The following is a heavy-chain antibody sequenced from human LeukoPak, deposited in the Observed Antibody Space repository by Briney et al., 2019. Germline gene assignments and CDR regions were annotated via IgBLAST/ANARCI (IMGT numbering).Heavy chain of an antibody. J-gene: IGHJ3*02. D-gene: IGHD1-26*01. CDR3: AGFMVGDTRRAFDI. CDR2: IYYSGST. Sequence: SETLSLTCTVSGGSISSSSYYWGWIRQPPGKGLEWIGNIYYSGSTYYNPSLKSRVTISVDTSKNQFSLKLGSVTAADTAVFYCAGFMVGDTRRAFDIWGQGTMVTVSS. V-gene: IGHV4-39*01. CDR1: GGSISSSSYY.